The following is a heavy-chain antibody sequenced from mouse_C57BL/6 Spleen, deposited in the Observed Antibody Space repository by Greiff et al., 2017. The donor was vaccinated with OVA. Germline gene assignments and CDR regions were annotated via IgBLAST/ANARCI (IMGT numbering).Heavy chain of an antibody. CDR1: GYTFTSYW. V-gene: IGHV1-53*01. J-gene: IGHJ4*01. CDR2: INPSHGGT. D-gene: IGHD2-3*01. Sequence: VQLQQPGTELVKPGASVKLSCKASGYTFTSYWMHWVKQRPGQGLEWIGNINPSHGGTNYNETFKSKATLTVDKSSSTAYMQLSRLTSEDSAVYYCARSVYDGYWNYAMDYWGQGTSVTVSS. CDR3: ARSVYDGYWNYAMDY.